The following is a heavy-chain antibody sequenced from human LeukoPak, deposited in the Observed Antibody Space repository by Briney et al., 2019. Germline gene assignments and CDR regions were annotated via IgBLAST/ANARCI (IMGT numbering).Heavy chain of an antibody. CDR1: GGSISSGDYY. J-gene: IGHJ3*02. V-gene: IGHV4-61*08. CDR2: IYYSGST. CDR3: ARDYKTKIAAALGAFDI. Sequence: PSQTLSLTCTVSGGSISSGDYYWSWIRQPPGKGLEWIGYIYYSGSTNYNPSLKSRVTISVDTSKNQFSLKLSSVTAADTAVYYCARDYKTKIAAALGAFDIWGQGTMVTVSS. D-gene: IGHD6-13*01.